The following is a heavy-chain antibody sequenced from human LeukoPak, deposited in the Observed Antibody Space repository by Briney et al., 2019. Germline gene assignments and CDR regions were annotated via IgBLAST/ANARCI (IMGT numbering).Heavy chain of an antibody. J-gene: IGHJ4*02. CDR3: AKTKDSSFDY. D-gene: IGHD2-8*01. CDR2: ISGSGGST. Sequence: APPLRLSSAPSPLTFTTHPMSCVPQAPPKALDWVAAISGSGGSTYYADSVKGRFTISRDNSKNTLYLQMNSLRAEDTAVYYCAKTKDSSFDYWGQGTLVTVSS. V-gene: IGHV3-23*01. CDR1: PLTFTTHP.